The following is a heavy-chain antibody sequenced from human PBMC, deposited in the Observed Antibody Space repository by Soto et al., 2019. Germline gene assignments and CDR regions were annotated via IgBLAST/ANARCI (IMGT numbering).Heavy chain of an antibody. CDR1: GFTFSSYS. J-gene: IGHJ6*02. CDR3: AREAV. CDR2: IKQDGSEQ. Sequence: GGSLRLSCAASGFTFSSYSMSWVRQAPGKGLEWVANIKQDGSEQFYVDSVKGRFTISRDNAKNSLYLQMNSLRAEDTAVYYCAREAVWGQGTTVTVSS. V-gene: IGHV3-7*03.